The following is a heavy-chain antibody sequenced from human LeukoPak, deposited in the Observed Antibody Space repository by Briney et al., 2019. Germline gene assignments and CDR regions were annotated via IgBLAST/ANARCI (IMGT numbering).Heavy chain of an antibody. D-gene: IGHD4-17*01. J-gene: IGHJ4*02. CDR3: AREEEGYGDYAADY. CDR1: GFTFSKAW. Sequence: KTGGSLRLSCAASGFTFSKAWMSWVRQAPGKGLEWVARIKSQTDGGTTDYAAPVKGRFTISRDDSKNTLYLQMNSLRAEDSAVYYCAREEEGYGDYAADYWGQGTLVTVSS. CDR2: IKSQTDGGTT. V-gene: IGHV3-15*05.